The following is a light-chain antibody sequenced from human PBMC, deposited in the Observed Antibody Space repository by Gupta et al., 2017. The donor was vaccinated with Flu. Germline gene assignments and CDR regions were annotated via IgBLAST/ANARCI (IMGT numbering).Light chain of an antibody. Sequence: EIALTQSPATLYLSPGERATLSCRASQTFGHYLAWYQQKRGQAPRLLIYDASKRATGIPARFSGSGSGTGFTLTISSLVPDDFAVYYCQQRGSWPPLSPFTFGPGTTVDIK. CDR1: QTFGHY. J-gene: IGKJ3*01. CDR3: QQRGSWPPLSPFT. V-gene: IGKV3-11*01. CDR2: DAS.